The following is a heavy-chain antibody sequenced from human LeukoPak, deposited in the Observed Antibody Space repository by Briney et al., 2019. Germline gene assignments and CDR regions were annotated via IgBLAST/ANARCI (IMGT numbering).Heavy chain of an antibody. V-gene: IGHV3-23*01. J-gene: IGHJ4*02. CDR3: TTGVGATGDYYFDY. Sequence: GGSLRLSCAASGFTFSTYAMSWVRQAPGKGLEWVSGIRGSDISTYYADSVKGRFTISRDNSKNTLYLQMNSLKTEDTAVYYCTTGVGATGDYYFDYWGQGTLVTVSS. CDR1: GFTFSTYA. CDR2: IRGSDIST. D-gene: IGHD1-26*01.